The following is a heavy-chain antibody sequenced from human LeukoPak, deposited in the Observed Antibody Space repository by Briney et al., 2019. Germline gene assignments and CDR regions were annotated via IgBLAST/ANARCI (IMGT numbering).Heavy chain of an antibody. D-gene: IGHD3-22*01. CDR3: ARDATYYDSSGYQGYGMDV. CDR1: GFTFSSYS. V-gene: IGHV3-21*01. J-gene: IGHJ6*02. Sequence: GGSLRLSCAASGFTFSSYSMNWVRQAPGKGLEWVSSISSSSSYIYYADSVKGRFTISRDNAKNSLYLQMNSLGAEDTAVYYCARDATYYDSSGYQGYGMDVWGQGTTVTVSS. CDR2: ISSSSSYI.